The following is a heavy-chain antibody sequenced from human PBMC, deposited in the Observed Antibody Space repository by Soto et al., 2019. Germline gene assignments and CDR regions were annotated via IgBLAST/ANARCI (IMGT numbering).Heavy chain of an antibody. CDR3: ADVNNWNYCAFDS. Sequence: QVQLVESGGGVVQPGRSLRLSCAASGFTFSNYAIHWVRQAPGKGLEWVTFISADGSNKYYADSVKGRFTISRANSKNTLYLQMNSLRAEYTAVYYCADVNNWNYCAFDSWGQGTMVTVSS. V-gene: IGHV3-30*03. J-gene: IGHJ3*02. D-gene: IGHD1-7*01. CDR1: GFTFSNYA. CDR2: ISADGSNK.